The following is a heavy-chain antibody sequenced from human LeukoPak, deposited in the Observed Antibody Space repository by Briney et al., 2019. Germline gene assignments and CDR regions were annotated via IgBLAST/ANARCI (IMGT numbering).Heavy chain of an antibody. J-gene: IGHJ4*02. CDR1: GFTFSSYA. CDR2: ISGSGGST. V-gene: IGHV3-23*01. Sequence: GGSLRLSFAASGFTFSSYAMSWVRQAPGKGLEWVSAISGSGGSTYYADSVKGRFTISRDNSKNTLYLQMNSLRAEDTAVYYCAKDQAGYYYDSSGYSVFDYWGQGTLVTVSS. D-gene: IGHD3-22*01. CDR3: AKDQAGYYYDSSGYSVFDY.